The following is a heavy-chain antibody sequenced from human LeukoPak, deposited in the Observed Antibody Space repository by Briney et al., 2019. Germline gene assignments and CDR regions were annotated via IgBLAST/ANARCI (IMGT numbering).Heavy chain of an antibody. CDR1: GGSLSSYY. J-gene: IGHJ1*01. V-gene: IGHV4-59*01. Sequence: PSETLSLTCTVSGGSLSSYYWTWIRQPPGKGLEWIGYVHYSDNPSYNPSLKSRVTISMDTSKNQFSLRLTSVTTADTAVYFCARGGNYYEKMVWGQGTLVTVSS. D-gene: IGHD3-22*01. CDR2: VHYSDNP. CDR3: ARGGNYYEKMV.